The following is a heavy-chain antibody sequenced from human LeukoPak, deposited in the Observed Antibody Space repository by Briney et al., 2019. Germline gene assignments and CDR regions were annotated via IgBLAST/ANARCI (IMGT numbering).Heavy chain of an antibody. D-gene: IGHD3-9*01. Sequence: PGRSLRLSCAASGFTFSSYGMHRVRQAPGKGLEWEAVIRYDGSNKYYADSVKGRFTISRDNSKNTLYLQMNSLRAEDTAVYYCASTPDPYYYDILTGYPDSWGQGTLVTVSS. CDR3: ASTPDPYYYDILTGYPDS. CDR1: GFTFSSYG. CDR2: IRYDGSNK. J-gene: IGHJ4*02. V-gene: IGHV3-33*01.